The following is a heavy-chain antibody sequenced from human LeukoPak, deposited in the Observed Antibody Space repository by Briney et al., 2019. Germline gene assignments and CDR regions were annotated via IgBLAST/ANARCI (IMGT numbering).Heavy chain of an antibody. CDR3: TRESIPLGYCSSTSCPFDY. CDR2: IRSKAYGGTT. CDR1: GFTFGDYA. Sequence: PGGSLRLSCTASGFTFGDYAMSWVRQAPGKGLEWVGFIRSKAYGGTTEYAASVKGRFTISRDDSKSIAYLQMNSLKTEDTAVYYCTRESIPLGYCSSTSCPFDYWGQGTLVTVSS. D-gene: IGHD2-2*01. J-gene: IGHJ4*02. V-gene: IGHV3-49*04.